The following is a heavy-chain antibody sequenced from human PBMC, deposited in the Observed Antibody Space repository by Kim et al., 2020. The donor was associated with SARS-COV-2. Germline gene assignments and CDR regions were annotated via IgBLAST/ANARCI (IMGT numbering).Heavy chain of an antibody. D-gene: IGHD6-19*01. J-gene: IGHJ4*02. CDR1: GFTFSSYA. V-gene: IGHV3-30*04. CDR2: ISYDGSNK. CDR3: ARDWSIAVAGYFDY. Sequence: GGSLRLSCAASGFTFSSYAMHWVRQAPGKGLEWVAVISYDGSNKYYADSVKGRFTISRDNSKNTLYLQMNSLRAEDTAVYYCARDWSIAVAGYFDYWGQGTLVTVSS.